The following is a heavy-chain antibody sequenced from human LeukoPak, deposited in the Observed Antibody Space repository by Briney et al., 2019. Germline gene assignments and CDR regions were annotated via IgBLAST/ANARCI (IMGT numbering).Heavy chain of an antibody. CDR2: ISGSGGST. Sequence: GGSLRLSCAASGFTFSSYAMSWVRQAPGKGLEWVSAISGSGGSTYYADSVKGRFTISRGNSKNTLYLQMNSLRAEDTAVYYCAKGVRFADYYYMDVWGKGTTVTVSS. J-gene: IGHJ6*03. CDR3: AKGVRFADYYYMDV. V-gene: IGHV3-23*01. D-gene: IGHD3-3*01. CDR1: GFTFSSYA.